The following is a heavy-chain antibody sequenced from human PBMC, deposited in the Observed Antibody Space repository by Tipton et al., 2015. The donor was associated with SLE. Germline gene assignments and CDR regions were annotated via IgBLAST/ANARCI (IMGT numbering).Heavy chain of an antibody. CDR1: GFTVSSNY. CDR2: IYSGGST. V-gene: IGHV3-53*01. D-gene: IGHD3-9*01. J-gene: IGHJ4*02. CDR3: AKDIKGDDILTGCHFDY. Sequence: SLRLSCAASGFTVSSNYMSWVRQAPGKGLEWVSVIYSGGSTYYADSVKGRFTISRDNSKNTLYLQMNSLRAEDTAVYYCAKDIKGDDILTGCHFDYWGQGTLVTVSS.